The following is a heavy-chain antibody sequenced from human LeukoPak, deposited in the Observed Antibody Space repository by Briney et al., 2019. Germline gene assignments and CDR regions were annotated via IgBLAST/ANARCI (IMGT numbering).Heavy chain of an antibody. CDR2: IYYSGST. J-gene: IGHJ3*02. V-gene: IGHV4-59*01. Sequence: PSETLSLTCTASGVTISSYYWSWIRQPPGKGLEWIGYIYYSGSTNYNPSLKSRVTISVDTSKNQFSLKLSSATAADTAVYYCARVGGSYGGAFDIWGQGTMVTVSS. CDR1: GVTISSYY. CDR3: ARVGGSYGGAFDI. D-gene: IGHD1-26*01.